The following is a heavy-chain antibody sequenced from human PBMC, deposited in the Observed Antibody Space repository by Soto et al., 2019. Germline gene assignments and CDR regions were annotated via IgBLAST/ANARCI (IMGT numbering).Heavy chain of an antibody. J-gene: IGHJ5*02. D-gene: IGHD1-26*01. Sequence: SETLFLTFSVHIDSNSDGSDYWGRIRQPPRKGLEWIGSIYYGGSTYYNPSLKSRVTISVDTSKNQYSLKLTSVTAADTAVYYCARDRSISWFFTWGRGVLVT. V-gene: IGHV4-39*02. CDR3: ARDRSISWFFT. CDR1: IDSNSDGSDY. CDR2: IYYGGST.